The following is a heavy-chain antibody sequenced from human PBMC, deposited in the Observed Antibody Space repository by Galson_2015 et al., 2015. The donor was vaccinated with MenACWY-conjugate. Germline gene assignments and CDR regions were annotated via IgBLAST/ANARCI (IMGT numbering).Heavy chain of an antibody. D-gene: IGHD3-3*01. CDR2: IKEDGSEK. V-gene: IGHV3-7*03. J-gene: IGHJ4*02. CDR3: ALSITMFDY. CDR1: GFRFSTYW. Sequence: SLRLSCAASGFRFSTYWMSWVRQAPGKGLEWVDNIKEDGSEKYYVDSVKGRFTISRDNAKNSLYLQMNSLRAEDTAVYYCALSITMFDYWGQGTLVTVSS.